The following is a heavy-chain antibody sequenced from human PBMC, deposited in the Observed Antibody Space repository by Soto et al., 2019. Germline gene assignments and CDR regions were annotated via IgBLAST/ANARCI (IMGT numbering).Heavy chain of an antibody. CDR1: GYTFTRCA. V-gene: IGHV1-3*04. Sequence: QVQLVQSGAEVKKPGASVKVSCKASGYTFTRCAMHWVRQAPGQRPEWMGWINTGNGNTKYSQKFQGRVTISRDTSASTAYMELSSLRSEDTAVFYCARDYYASWHFDYWGQGTLVTVSS. CDR3: ARDYYASWHFDY. D-gene: IGHD3-10*01. CDR2: INTGNGNT. J-gene: IGHJ4*02.